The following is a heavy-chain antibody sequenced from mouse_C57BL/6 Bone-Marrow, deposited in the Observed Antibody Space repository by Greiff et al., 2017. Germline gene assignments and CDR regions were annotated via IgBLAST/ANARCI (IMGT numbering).Heavy chain of an antibody. V-gene: IGHV5-4*01. CDR2: ISDGGSYT. D-gene: IGHD2-4*01. J-gene: IGHJ3*01. Sequence: EVQLKESGGGLVKPGGSLKLSCAASGFTFSSYAMSWVRQTPEKRLEWVATISDGGSYTYYPDNVKGRFTISRDNAKNNLYLQMSHLTSEDTAMYYCARYDFSWFAYWGQGTLVTVSA. CDR1: GFTFSSYA. CDR3: ARYDFSWFAY.